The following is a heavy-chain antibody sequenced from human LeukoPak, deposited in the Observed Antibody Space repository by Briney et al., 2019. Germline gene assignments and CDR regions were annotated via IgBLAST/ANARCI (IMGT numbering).Heavy chain of an antibody. CDR2: IWYDGSNK. CDR3: ARAPPPPLGGYSYGFGFDY. Sequence: GRSLRLSCAASGFTFSSYGMHWVRQAPGKGLEWVAVIWYDGSNKYYADSVKGRFTISRDNSKNTLYLQMNGLRAEDTAVYYCARAPPPPLGGYSYGFGFDYWGQGTLVTVSS. CDR1: GFTFSSYG. D-gene: IGHD5-18*01. J-gene: IGHJ4*02. V-gene: IGHV3-33*01.